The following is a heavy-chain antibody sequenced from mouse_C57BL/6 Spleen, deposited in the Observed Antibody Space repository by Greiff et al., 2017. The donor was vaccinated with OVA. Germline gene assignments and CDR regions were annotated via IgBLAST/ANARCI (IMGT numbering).Heavy chain of an antibody. CDR3: AREGVLGHYFDY. CDR1: GYTFTSYW. CDR2: IHPNSGST. J-gene: IGHJ2*01. D-gene: IGHD4-1*01. V-gene: IGHV1-64*01. Sequence: QVQLQQPGAELVKPGASVKLSCKASGYTFTSYWMHWVKQRPGQGLEWIGMIHPNSGSTNYNEKFKSKATLTVDKSSSTAYMQLSSLTSEDSAVYYCAREGVLGHYFDYWGQGTTLTVSS.